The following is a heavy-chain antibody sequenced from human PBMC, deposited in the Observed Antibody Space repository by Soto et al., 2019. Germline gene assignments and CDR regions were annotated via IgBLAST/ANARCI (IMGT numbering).Heavy chain of an antibody. Sequence: SETLSLTCTVSGGSISSYYWSWIRQPPGKGLEWIGYIYYSGSTNYNPSLKSRVTISVDTSKNQFSLKLSSVTAADTAVYYCAKHLITTVTTWGDAFDIWGQGTMVTVSS. V-gene: IGHV4-59*08. J-gene: IGHJ3*02. CDR2: IYYSGST. CDR3: AKHLITTVTTWGDAFDI. CDR1: GGSISSYY. D-gene: IGHD4-17*01.